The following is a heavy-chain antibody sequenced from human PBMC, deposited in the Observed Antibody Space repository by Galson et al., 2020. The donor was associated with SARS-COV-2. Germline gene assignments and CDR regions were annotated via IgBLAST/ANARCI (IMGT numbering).Heavy chain of an antibody. D-gene: IGHD2-2*02. CDR3: ARGYCGSTSCYMVY. Sequence: GGSLRLSCAASGFTLSNAAMHWVRQTPGKGLEWVAVISDAGRNKQYAESVRGRFTISRDNSNNTLYLQMNSLRPEDTAVYHCARGYCGSTSCYMVYWGQGTPVAVSS. CDR1: GFTLSNAA. V-gene: IGHV3-30*04. J-gene: IGHJ4*02. CDR2: ISDAGRNK.